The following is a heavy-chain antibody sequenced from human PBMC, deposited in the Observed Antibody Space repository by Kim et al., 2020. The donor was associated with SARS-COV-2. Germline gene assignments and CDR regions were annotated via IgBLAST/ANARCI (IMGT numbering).Heavy chain of an antibody. CDR3: ARDRDHDFWNSHSKQRAYY. CDR1: GNTLTSYG. J-gene: IGHJ6*01. V-gene: IGHV1-18*04. D-gene: IGHD3-3*01. Sequence: ASVKVSCKASGNTLTSYGISWVRQAPGQGLEWMGWVSVYNGNTNYAQKFQGRVTMTTDTSTRTAYMELRSLRSDDTAVYHCARDRDHDFWNSHSKQRAYY. CDR2: VSVYNGNT.